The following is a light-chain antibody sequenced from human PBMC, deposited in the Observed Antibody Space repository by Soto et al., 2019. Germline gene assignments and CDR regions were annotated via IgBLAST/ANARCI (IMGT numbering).Light chain of an antibody. V-gene: IGLV2-23*01. Sequence: QSVLTQPASVSGSPGQSITISCTGTYTDVGGYNRVSWYQHHAGKGPKLMIYEGSKRPSGVSNRFSGSKSGNTASLTISGLQAEDEADYYCCSYAGSSTSPWVFGGGTKVTVL. CDR3: CSYAGSSTSPWV. CDR2: EGS. J-gene: IGLJ3*02. CDR1: YTDVGGYNR.